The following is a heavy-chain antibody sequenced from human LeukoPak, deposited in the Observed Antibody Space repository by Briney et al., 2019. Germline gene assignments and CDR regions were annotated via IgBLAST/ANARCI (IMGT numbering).Heavy chain of an antibody. D-gene: IGHD3-3*01. V-gene: IGHV3-9*01. J-gene: IGHJ6*03. CDR3: AKTSLSDASGHYYYMDV. CDR2: ITWNSDNI. CDR1: GFTFDDYA. Sequence: PGGSLRLSCAASGFTFDDYAMHWVRQAPGKGLEWVSGITWNSDNIEYADSVKGRFTISRDNSQNTVSLQVNNLRTEDTALYYCAKTSLSDASGHYYYMDVWGKGTTVTVSS.